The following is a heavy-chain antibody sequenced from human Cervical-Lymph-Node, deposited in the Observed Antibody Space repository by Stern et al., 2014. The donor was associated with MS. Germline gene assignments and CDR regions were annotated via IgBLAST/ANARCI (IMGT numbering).Heavy chain of an antibody. V-gene: IGHV3-48*01. D-gene: IGHD4-17*01. J-gene: IGHJ4*02. CDR3: ASLTTVKYY. Sequence: EVQLVESGGDLVQPGGSLRLSCAASGFTFRTDSMNWVRQAPGKGLEWVAYIGSDSFTIYYADSGKGRFTISRDNAKNSLYLQMNSLRAEDTAIYYCASLTTVKYYWGQGTLVTVSS. CDR1: GFTFRTDS. CDR2: IGSDSFTI.